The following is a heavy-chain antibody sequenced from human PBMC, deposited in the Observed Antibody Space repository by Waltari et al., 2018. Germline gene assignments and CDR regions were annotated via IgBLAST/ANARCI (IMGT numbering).Heavy chain of an antibody. D-gene: IGHD2-8*01. Sequence: QVQLVQSGAEVKKPGASVKVSCKASGYTFTGYYIHWVRQAPGQGREWMVWNNPNNDVTHYAQKFQGRVTMTRDTSITTAHMELSRLRSDDTAVYYCARQNGMVDYWGQGTLVTVSS. CDR1: GYTFTGYY. CDR2: NNPNNDVT. V-gene: IGHV1-2*02. CDR3: ARQNGMVDY. J-gene: IGHJ4*02.